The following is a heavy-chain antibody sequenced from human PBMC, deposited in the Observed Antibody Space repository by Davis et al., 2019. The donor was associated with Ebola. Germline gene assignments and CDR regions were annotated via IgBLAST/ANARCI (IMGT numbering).Heavy chain of an antibody. V-gene: IGHV3-23*01. J-gene: IGHJ4*02. CDR3: AKGDCSGGICYPDY. CDR1: GFIFSSYA. Sequence: GGSLRLSCAASGFIFSSYAVSWVRQAPGKGLEWVSAISGSGGNTYYADSVKGRFTISRDNSKNTLFLQMNSLRAEDTAVYYCAKGDCSGGICYPDYWGQGTLVTVSS. CDR2: ISGSGGNT. D-gene: IGHD2-15*01.